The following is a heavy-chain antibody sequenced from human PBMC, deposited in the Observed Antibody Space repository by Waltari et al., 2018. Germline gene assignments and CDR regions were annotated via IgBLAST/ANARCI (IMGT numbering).Heavy chain of an antibody. J-gene: IGHJ4*02. CDR2: INSEGSLI. CDR1: EFTCTTYW. V-gene: IGHV3-74*01. D-gene: IGHD3-10*01. Sequence: EVQLVESGGGLVRPGGSLRLSCAVSEFTCTTYWMHWVRQAPGKGLVWVARINSEGSLISYAASVKGRFTISRDNAKNTLYLQMNSLRAEDTAVYYCARGVGSLDYWGQGTQVTVSS. CDR3: ARGVGSLDY.